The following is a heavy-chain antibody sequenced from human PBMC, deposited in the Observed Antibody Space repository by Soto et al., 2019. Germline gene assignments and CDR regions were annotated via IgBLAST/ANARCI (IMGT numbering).Heavy chain of an antibody. CDR2: IWYDGSNK. CDR3: ARGMGDYEEGAYYYGMDV. Sequence: GGSLRLSCAASGFTFSSYGMHWVRQAPGKGLEWVAVIWYDGSNKYYADSVKGRFTISRDNSKNTLYLQMNSLRAEDTAVYYCARGMGDYEEGAYYYGMDVWGQGTTVTVSS. CDR1: GFTFSSYG. J-gene: IGHJ6*02. V-gene: IGHV3-33*01. D-gene: IGHD4-17*01.